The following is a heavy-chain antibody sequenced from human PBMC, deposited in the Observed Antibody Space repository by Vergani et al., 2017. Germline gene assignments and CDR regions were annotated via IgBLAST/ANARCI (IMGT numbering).Heavy chain of an antibody. Sequence: EVQLVQSGAEVKKPGESLKISCKGSGYSFTSYWIGWVRQMPGKGLEWMGIIYPGDSDTRYSPSFQGQVTIAADKSISTAYLQWSSLKASDTAMYYCARGSLYYYDSSGYGMDVWGQGTTVTVSS. V-gene: IGHV5-51*01. J-gene: IGHJ6*02. D-gene: IGHD3-22*01. CDR3: ARGSLYYYDSSGYGMDV. CDR1: GYSFTSYW. CDR2: IYPGDSDT.